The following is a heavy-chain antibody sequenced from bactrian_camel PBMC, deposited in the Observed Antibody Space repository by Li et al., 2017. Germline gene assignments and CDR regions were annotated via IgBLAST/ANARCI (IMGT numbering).Heavy chain of an antibody. CDR1: GYTHSSDC. V-gene: IGHV3S59*01. CDR2: LELESDGDT. Sequence: DVQLVESGGGSVQAGGSLRLSCIISGYTHSSDCMGWFRQAPGKEREGVVALELESDGDTTYADSVRGRFTASKDNTRNILYLQMNSLKPEDTAMYYCAADFRRRRAPRLTDVLDLAYKGRGTQVTVS. J-gene: IGHJ4*01. D-gene: IGHD1*01.